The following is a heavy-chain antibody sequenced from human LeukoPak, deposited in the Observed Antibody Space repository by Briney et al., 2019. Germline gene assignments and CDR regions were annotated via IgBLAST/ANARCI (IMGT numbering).Heavy chain of an antibody. D-gene: IGHD6-13*01. CDR3: VAEAAAAGGHWFDP. CDR2: IIPIFGTA. V-gene: IGHV1-69*13. J-gene: IGHJ5*02. CDR1: GGTFSSYA. Sequence: PVKVSCKASGGTFSSYAISWVRQAPGQGLEWMGGIIPIFGTANYAQKFQGRVTITADESTSTAYMELSSLRSEDTAVYYCVAEAAAAGGHWFDPWGQGTLVTVSS.